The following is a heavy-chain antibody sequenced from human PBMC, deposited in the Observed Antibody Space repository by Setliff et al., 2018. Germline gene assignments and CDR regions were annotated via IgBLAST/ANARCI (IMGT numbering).Heavy chain of an antibody. CDR3: RFWSGYYKNDY. Sequence: PSETLSLTCTVYGGSFSDYYWGWVRQPPGKGLEWIGEINHSGSTNYIPSLKSRLAISVDTSKNQFSLKLSSVTAADTAMYYCRFWSGYYKNDYWGQGTLVTVSS. CDR2: INHSGST. V-gene: IGHV4-34*01. CDR1: GGSFSDYY. J-gene: IGHJ4*02. D-gene: IGHD3-3*01.